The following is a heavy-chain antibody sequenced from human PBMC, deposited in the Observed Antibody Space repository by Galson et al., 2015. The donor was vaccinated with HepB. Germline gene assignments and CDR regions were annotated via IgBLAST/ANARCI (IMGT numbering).Heavy chain of an antibody. D-gene: IGHD3-22*01. V-gene: IGHV1-69*13. Sequence: SVKVSCKASGGTFSSYAISWVRQAPGQGLEWMGGIIPTFGTANYAQKFQGRVTITADESTSTAYMELSSLRSEDTAVYYCARDKRQNYYDSSGYYRYFDYWGQGTLVTVSS. CDR3: ARDKRQNYYDSSGYYRYFDY. CDR2: IIPTFGTA. J-gene: IGHJ4*02. CDR1: GGTFSSYA.